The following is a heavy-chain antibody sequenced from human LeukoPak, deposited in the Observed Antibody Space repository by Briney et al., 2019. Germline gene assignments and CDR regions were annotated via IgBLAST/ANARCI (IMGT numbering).Heavy chain of an antibody. Sequence: GGSLRLSCTASGFTFGDYAMSWFRQAPGKGLEWVGFIRSKAYGGTTEYAASVKGRFTISRDDSKSIAYLQMNSLKTETTAVYYCTRVPPRGYFDYYYYMDVWGKGTTVTVSS. CDR2: IRSKAYGGTT. CDR3: TRVPPRGYFDYYYYMDV. J-gene: IGHJ6*03. CDR1: GFTFGDYA. V-gene: IGHV3-49*03. D-gene: IGHD6-13*01.